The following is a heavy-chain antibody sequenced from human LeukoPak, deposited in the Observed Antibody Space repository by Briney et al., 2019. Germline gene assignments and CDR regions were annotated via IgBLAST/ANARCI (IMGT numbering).Heavy chain of an antibody. J-gene: IGHJ4*02. CDR1: GYTFTVYY. CDR3: ARDYCGGDCFPDY. D-gene: IGHD2-21*02. CDR2: INPNSGDT. V-gene: IGHV1-2*06. Sequence: ASVTVSFTASGYTFTVYYVHWVRRAPGQGLEWMGRINPNSGDTNYAQKFQGRVTMTRDTSISTAYMELSRLRSDDTAVYYCARDYCGGDCFPDYWGQGTLVTVSS.